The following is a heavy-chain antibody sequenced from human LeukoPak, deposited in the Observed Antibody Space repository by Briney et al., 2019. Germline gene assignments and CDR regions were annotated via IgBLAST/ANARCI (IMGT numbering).Heavy chain of an antibody. Sequence: SQTLSLTCTVSGGSISSGSYYWSWIRQPAGKGLEWIGRIYTSGSTNYNPSLKSRVTISVDTSKNQFSLKLSSVTAENTDVYYCARGRPSYDFWSGYLFDYWCQGTLVTAS. J-gene: IGHJ4*02. V-gene: IGHV4-61*02. CDR1: GGSISSGSYY. D-gene: IGHD3-3*01. CDR2: IYTSGST. CDR3: ARGRPSYDFWSGYLFDY.